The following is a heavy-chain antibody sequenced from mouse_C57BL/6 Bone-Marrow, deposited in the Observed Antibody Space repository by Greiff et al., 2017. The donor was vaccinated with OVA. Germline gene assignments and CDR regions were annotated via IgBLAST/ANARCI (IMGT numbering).Heavy chain of an antibody. J-gene: IGHJ3*01. CDR1: GYTFTSYE. CDR2: IYPRDGST. D-gene: IGHD1-1*01. Sequence: QVQLQQSGPELVKPGASVKLSCKASGYTFTSYEINWVKQRPGQGLEWIGWIYPRDGSTTYNEKFKGKATLTVDKSSSTAYMELHSLTSEDSAVYFVARICVLLRSAWVAYWGQGTLVTVSA. V-gene: IGHV1-85*01. CDR3: ARICVLLRSAWVAY.